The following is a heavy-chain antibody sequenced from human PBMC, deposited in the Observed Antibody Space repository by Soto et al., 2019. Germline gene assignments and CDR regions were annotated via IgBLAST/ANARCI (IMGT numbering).Heavy chain of an antibody. V-gene: IGHV3-21*01. D-gene: IGHD3-10*01. CDR2: ISSSSSYI. CDR3: ASRAVVRHHDDAFDI. CDR1: GFTFSSYS. Sequence: GGSLRLSCAASGFTFSSYSMNWVRQAPGKGLEWVSSISSSSSYIYYADSVKGRFTISRDNAKNSLYLQMNSLRAEDTAVYYCASRAVVRHHDDAFDIWGQGTMVTVSS. J-gene: IGHJ3*02.